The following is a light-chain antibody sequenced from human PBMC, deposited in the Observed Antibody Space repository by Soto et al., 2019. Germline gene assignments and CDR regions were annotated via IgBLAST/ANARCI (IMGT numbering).Light chain of an antibody. J-gene: IGKJ2*01. CDR2: AAS. V-gene: IGKV1-16*02. Sequence: DIQMTQSPSSLSASVGDRVTITCRASQDISNYLAWFRQKQGKAPKYLIYAASSLQSGVPSKFSGSGSGTDFTLTISSLQPEDFATYYCQQYNVYPPTFDQGTKLEIK. CDR3: QQYNVYPPT. CDR1: QDISNY.